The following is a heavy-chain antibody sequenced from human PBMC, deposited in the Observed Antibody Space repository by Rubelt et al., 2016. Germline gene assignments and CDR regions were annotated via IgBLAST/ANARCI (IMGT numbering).Heavy chain of an antibody. CDR3: ARDNGGNSLDY. V-gene: IGHV3-33*01. Sequence: VRQAPGKGLEWVAVTWYDGSNEYYADSVKGRFTISRDTSKNTLYLQMNSLRAEDTAVYYCARDNGGNSLDYWGQGTLVTVSS. J-gene: IGHJ4*02. CDR2: TWYDGSNE. D-gene: IGHD4-23*01.